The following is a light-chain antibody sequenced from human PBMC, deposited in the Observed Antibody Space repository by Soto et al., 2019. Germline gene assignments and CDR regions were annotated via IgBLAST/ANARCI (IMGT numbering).Light chain of an antibody. CDR1: QSISTY. J-gene: IGKJ5*01. CDR3: QQSYMDPIT. Sequence: MNQSPAAVSANVGNRVTITCRASQSISTYLNWYQKKPGKAPNLLIYDASRLQSGVPSRFSGSGGGTDFTLSISSVQPEDFATYFCQQSYMDPITFGQGTRLEI. CDR2: DAS. V-gene: IGKV1-39*01.